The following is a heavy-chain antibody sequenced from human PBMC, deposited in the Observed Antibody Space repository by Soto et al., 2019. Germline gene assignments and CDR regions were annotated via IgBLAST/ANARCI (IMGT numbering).Heavy chain of an antibody. CDR2: IYYSGST. V-gene: IGHV4-31*03. J-gene: IGHJ4*02. Sequence: SETLSLTCTVSGGSISSGGYYWSWIRQHPGKGLEWIGYIYYSGSTYYHPSLKSRVTISVDTSKNQFSLKLSSVTAAATAVYYCASGYYDILTGYHGHFDYWGQGTLVTVSS. CDR1: GGSISSGGYY. D-gene: IGHD3-9*01. CDR3: ASGYYDILTGYHGHFDY.